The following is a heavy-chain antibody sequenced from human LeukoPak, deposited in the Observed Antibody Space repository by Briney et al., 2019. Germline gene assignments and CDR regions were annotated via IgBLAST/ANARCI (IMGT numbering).Heavy chain of an antibody. D-gene: IGHD3-22*01. V-gene: IGHV4-61*02. J-gene: IGHJ3*02. CDR1: VDSISSGDYY. Sequence: SETLALTCTVSVDSISSGDYYWSWIRQPAGKGLEWIGRFSSSGSTKYTPSLKRRVTKSVHTSKNQSSLNLSSVTAADTAVYFCARGPYSYDSSGALDIWGQGTMVTVSS. CDR2: FSSSGST. CDR3: ARGPYSYDSSGALDI.